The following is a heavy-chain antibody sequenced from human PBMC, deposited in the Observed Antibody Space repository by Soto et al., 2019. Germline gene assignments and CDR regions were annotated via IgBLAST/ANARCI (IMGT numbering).Heavy chain of an antibody. CDR3: ARGRRIVVVVAAPPGAYYSGMDV. D-gene: IGHD2-15*01. Sequence: TLSLTCTVSGGSISSGGYYWSWIRQHPGKGLEWIGYIYYSGSTYYSPSLKSRVTISVDTSKNQFSLKLSSVTAADTAVYYCARGRRIVVVVAAPPGAYYSGMDVWGKGTTVTVSS. V-gene: IGHV4-31*03. CDR2: IYYSGST. J-gene: IGHJ6*04. CDR1: GGSISSGGYY.